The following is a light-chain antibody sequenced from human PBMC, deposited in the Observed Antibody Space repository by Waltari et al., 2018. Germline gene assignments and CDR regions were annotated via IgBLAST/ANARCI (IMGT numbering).Light chain of an antibody. Sequence: SYVLTQPPSVSVAPGQTARTPCGGNNIGNTNVHWYQHKPGQAPMVVIYFDHDRPSGIPERFSGSNSGNTATLTISTVEAEDEADYYCQVWDRDTDHRVFGGGTKLTVL. V-gene: IGLV3-21*04. CDR3: QVWDRDTDHRV. J-gene: IGLJ2*01. CDR2: FDH. CDR1: NIGNTN.